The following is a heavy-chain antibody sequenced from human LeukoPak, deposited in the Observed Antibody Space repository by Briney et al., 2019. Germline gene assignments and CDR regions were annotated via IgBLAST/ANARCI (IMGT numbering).Heavy chain of an antibody. Sequence: SETLSLTCTVSGGSISSGDYYWSWIRQPPGKGLEWIGYIYYSGSTYYNPSLKSRVTISVGTSKNQFSLKLSSVTAADTAVYYCAGTPIVVVPAAIPGWFDPWGQGTLVTVSS. CDR2: IYYSGST. J-gene: IGHJ5*02. CDR1: GGSISSGDYY. CDR3: AGTPIVVVPAAIPGWFDP. V-gene: IGHV4-30-4*01. D-gene: IGHD2-2*01.